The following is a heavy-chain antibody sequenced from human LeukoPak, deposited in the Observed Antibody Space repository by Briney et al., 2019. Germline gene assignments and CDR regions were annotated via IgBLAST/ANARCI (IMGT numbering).Heavy chain of an antibody. Sequence: TGGSLRLSCAASGFTFSSYAMSWVRQAPGKGLEWVSGISGSGGSTYYADSVKGRFTISRDNSKDTLYLQMNSLRAEDTAVYYCAKDSISMVRGDAFAIWGQGTMVTGSS. CDR2: ISGSGGST. CDR1: GFTFSSYA. CDR3: AKDSISMVRGDAFAI. D-gene: IGHD3-10*01. V-gene: IGHV3-23*01. J-gene: IGHJ3*02.